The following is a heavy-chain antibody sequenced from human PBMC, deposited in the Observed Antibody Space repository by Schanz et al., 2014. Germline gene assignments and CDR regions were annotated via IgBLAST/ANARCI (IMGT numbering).Heavy chain of an antibody. J-gene: IGHJ3*02. CDR1: GFAVDNYY. Sequence: EVQLVESGGGLVQPGGSLRLSCAASGFAVDNYYMSCVRQAPGKGPEWVANIKHDGSVKDYVDSVEGRFTISRDNAKNTLYLQMNSLRAEDTAVYYCAKGRFGELSAFDIWGQGTMVTVSS. D-gene: IGHD3-10*01. CDR2: IKHDGSVK. CDR3: AKGRFGELSAFDI. V-gene: IGHV3-7*05.